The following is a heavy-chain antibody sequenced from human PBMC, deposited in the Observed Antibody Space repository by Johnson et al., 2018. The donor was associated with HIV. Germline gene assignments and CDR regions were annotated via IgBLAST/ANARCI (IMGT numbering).Heavy chain of an antibody. J-gene: IGHJ3*02. Sequence: VQLVESGGGVVQPGRSLRLSCAASGFTFSTYGMHWVRQAPGKGLEWVAAMWYDGSNKYYADAVKGRFTNSRDNSKNTLYLQMNSLRAEDTAVYYCAKDKASATPYLSSGWYGGAFDIWGQGTMVTVSS. D-gene: IGHD6-19*01. CDR1: GFTFSTYG. V-gene: IGHV3-33*06. CDR2: MWYDGSNK. CDR3: AKDKASATPYLSSGWYGGAFDI.